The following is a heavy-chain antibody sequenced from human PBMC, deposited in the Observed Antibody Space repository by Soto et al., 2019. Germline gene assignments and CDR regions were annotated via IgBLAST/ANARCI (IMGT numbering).Heavy chain of an antibody. Sequence: SETLSLTCNVSGGSVSGYHWSWIRQPPGKGLEWIGYIYYSGSTNYNPSLKSRVTISVDTSKNQFSLKLSSVTAADTAVYYCARHGQWLVTGYFYYGMDVWGQGTTVTVSS. CDR1: GGSVSGYH. J-gene: IGHJ6*02. D-gene: IGHD6-19*01. V-gene: IGHV4-59*08. CDR3: ARHGQWLVTGYFYYGMDV. CDR2: IYYSGST.